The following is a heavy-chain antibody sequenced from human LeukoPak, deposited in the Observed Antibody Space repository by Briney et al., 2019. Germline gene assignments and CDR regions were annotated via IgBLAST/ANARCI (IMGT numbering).Heavy chain of an antibody. CDR3: ARTYCSSTSCQEFDY. D-gene: IGHD2-2*01. J-gene: IGHJ4*02. CDR2: ISAYNGNT. Sequence: ASVTVSFKASGYTFTSYGISWVRQAPGQGEEGMGWISAYNGNTNYAQKLQGRGTMTTDTSTSTAYMALTSLRSDDTAVYYCARTYCSSTSCQEFDYWGQGTLVTVSS. V-gene: IGHV1-18*01. CDR1: GYTFTSYG.